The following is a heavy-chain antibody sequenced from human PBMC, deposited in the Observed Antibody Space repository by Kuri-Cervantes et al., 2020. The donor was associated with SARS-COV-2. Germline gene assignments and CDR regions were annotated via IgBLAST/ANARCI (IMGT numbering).Heavy chain of an antibody. CDR3: ANLPASWTIIDY. Sequence: GESLKISCAASGFTFSRYGMHWVRQAPGKGLEWVAFIRYDGSNKYYADSVKGRFTLSRDNSKNTLYLQMNSLGAEDTAVYYCANLPASWTIIDYWGQGTLVTVSS. J-gene: IGHJ4*02. CDR2: IRYDGSNK. CDR1: GFTFSRYG. D-gene: IGHD2-2*01. V-gene: IGHV3-30*02.